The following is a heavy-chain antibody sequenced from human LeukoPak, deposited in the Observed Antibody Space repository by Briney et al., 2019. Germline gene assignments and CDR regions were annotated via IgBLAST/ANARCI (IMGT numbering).Heavy chain of an antibody. D-gene: IGHD3-22*01. J-gene: IGHJ4*02. V-gene: IGHV3-48*01. Sequence: PGGSLRLSCAASGFTFSSYEMNWVRQAPGKGLEWVSYISSSSSTIYYADSVKGRFTISRDNAKNSLYLQMNSLRAEDTAVYYCARGDSSGYYSKRPSDYWGQGTLVTVSS. CDR3: ARGDSSGYYSKRPSDY. CDR2: ISSSSSTI. CDR1: GFTFSSYE.